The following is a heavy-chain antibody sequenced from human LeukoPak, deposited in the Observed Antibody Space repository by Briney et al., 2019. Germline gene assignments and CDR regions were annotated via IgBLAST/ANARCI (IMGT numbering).Heavy chain of an antibody. V-gene: IGHV4-61*08. D-gene: IGHD3-16*01. Sequence: PSETLSLTCAVSGGSISSGGYSWSWIRQPPGKGLEWIGYIYYSGSTNYNPSLKSRVTISVDTSKNQFSLKLSSVTAADTAVYYCARHLFNGDGGAHYWYFDLWGRGTLVTVSS. CDR2: IYYSGST. CDR1: GGSISSGGYS. CDR3: ARHLFNGDGGAHYWYFDL. J-gene: IGHJ2*01.